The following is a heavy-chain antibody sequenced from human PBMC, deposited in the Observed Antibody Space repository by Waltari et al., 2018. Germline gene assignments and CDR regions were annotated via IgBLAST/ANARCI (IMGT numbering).Heavy chain of an antibody. J-gene: IGHJ4*02. CDR1: GGSISSGSSY. Sequence: QVQLQESGPGLVKPSQTLSLTCTVSGGSISSGSSYWRWIRQPAGKGLEWIGRIYTSGSTNYNPSLKSRVTISVDTSKNQFSLKLSSVTAADTAVYYCARGPDIVATGGKYYFDYWGQGTLVTVSS. CDR2: IYTSGST. V-gene: IGHV4-61*02. D-gene: IGHD5-12*01. CDR3: ARGPDIVATGGKYYFDY.